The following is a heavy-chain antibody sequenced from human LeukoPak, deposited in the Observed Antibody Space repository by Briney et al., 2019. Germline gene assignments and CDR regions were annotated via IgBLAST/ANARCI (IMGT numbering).Heavy chain of an antibody. D-gene: IGHD3-10*01. CDR1: GYTFTSYG. CDR3: ARDQYYYGSGSPIFYYMDV. V-gene: IGHV1-18*01. Sequence: ASVKVSCKASGYTFTSYGISWVRQAPGQGLEWMGIINPSGGSTSYAQKFQGRVTMTTDTSTSTAYMELGSLRSDDTAVYYCARDQYYYGSGSPIFYYMDVWGKGTTVTVSS. CDR2: INPSGGST. J-gene: IGHJ6*03.